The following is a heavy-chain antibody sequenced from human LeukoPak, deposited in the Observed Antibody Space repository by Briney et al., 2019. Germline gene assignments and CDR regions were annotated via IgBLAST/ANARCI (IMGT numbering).Heavy chain of an antibody. V-gene: IGHV3-23*01. D-gene: IGHD3-9*01. CDR2: IGASGGST. CDR3: AKAEGYDILTGLDY. Sequence: GGSLRLSCATSGFTFSSYAMSWVRQAPGKGLEWVSGIGASGGSTYYADSVKGRFTIPRDNSKNTLYLQMNSLRTEDTAVYYCAKAEGYDILTGLDYWGQGTLVTVSS. J-gene: IGHJ4*02. CDR1: GFTFSSYA.